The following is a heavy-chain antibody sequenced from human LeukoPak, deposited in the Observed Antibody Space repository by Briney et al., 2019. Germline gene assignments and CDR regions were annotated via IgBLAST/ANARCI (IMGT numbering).Heavy chain of an antibody. V-gene: IGHV3-23*01. Sequence: GGSLRLSCVVSGFTLSTYSMSWVRQAPGKGLEWVSAISGSGGSTYYADSVKGRFTISRDNAKNTVYLQMNSLRAEDTAVYYCATSRTFDYWGQGTLVTVSS. CDR1: GFTLSTYS. CDR3: ATSRTFDY. J-gene: IGHJ4*02. D-gene: IGHD1-1*01. CDR2: ISGSGGST.